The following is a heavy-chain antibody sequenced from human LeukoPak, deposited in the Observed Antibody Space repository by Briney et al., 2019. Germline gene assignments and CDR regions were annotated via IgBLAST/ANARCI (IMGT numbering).Heavy chain of an antibody. CDR3: ARDRHYDILTGYSNGEAFDY. J-gene: IGHJ4*02. D-gene: IGHD3-9*01. CDR2: IIPIFGIA. V-gene: IGHV1-69*17. CDR1: GGTFSSYA. Sequence: GASVTVSGKASGGTFSSYAISWVRQAPGQGLEWMGRIIPIFGIANYAQKFQGRVTITADKSTSTAYMELSSLRSEDTAVYYCARDRHYDILTGYSNGEAFDYWGQGTLVTVSS.